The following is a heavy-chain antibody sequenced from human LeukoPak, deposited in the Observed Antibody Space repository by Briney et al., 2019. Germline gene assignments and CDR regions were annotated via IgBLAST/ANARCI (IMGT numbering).Heavy chain of an antibody. CDR1: GFTFDDYA. CDR2: ISGDGGRT. CDR3: AKAYYDYVWGSYRYFCAFDI. J-gene: IGHJ3*02. Sequence: GGSLRLSCAASGFTFDDYAMHWVRQAPGKGLEWVSLISGDGGRTHCADSVKGRFTISRDNSKNSLYLQMNSLRTEDTAFYYCAKAYYDYVWGSYRYFCAFDIWGQGTMVTVSS. D-gene: IGHD3-16*02. V-gene: IGHV3-43*02.